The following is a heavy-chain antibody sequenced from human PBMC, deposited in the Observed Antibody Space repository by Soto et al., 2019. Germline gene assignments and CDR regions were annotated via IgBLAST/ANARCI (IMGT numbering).Heavy chain of an antibody. CDR2: INTDGTST. J-gene: IGHJ3*01. CDR3: VRGPGAYVYFGFDV. Sequence: EVHLVASGGGFVQPGGSLRLSCVASGFNFNTDSMHWVRQAPGEGLVWISRINTDGTSTNYADSVRGRFTFSRDNAKNTLHLQMNSLRADDTAVYYCVRGPGAYVYFGFDVWGQGTMVTVSS. V-gene: IGHV3-74*01. D-gene: IGHD3-9*01. CDR1: GFNFNTDS.